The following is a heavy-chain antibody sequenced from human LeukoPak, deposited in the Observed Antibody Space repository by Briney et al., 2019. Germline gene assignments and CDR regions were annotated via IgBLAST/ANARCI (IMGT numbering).Heavy chain of an antibody. J-gene: IGHJ4*02. CDR2: INTDTAKP. CDR3: ARARTMDPDYSSAVDY. Sequence: ASVKVSCKASGYPFISHGITWVRQAPGQGLEWLGWINTDTAKPTYAQGFTGRFVFSLDTSVTTANLQISSLKTEDTAVYYCARARTMDPDYSSAVDYWGQGTQVTVSA. V-gene: IGHV7-4-1*02. CDR1: GYPFISHG. D-gene: IGHD6-19*01.